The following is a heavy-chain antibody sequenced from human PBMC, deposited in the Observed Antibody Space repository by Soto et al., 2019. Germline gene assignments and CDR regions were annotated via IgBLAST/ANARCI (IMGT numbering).Heavy chain of an antibody. CDR3: AKEEYCSGGSCYSYYFDY. J-gene: IGHJ4*02. CDR2: ISGSGGST. D-gene: IGHD2-15*01. V-gene: IGHV3-23*01. CDR1: GFTFSSYA. Sequence: GSLRLSCAASGFTFSSYAMSWVRQAPGKGLEWVSAISGSGGSTYYADSVKGRFTISRDNSKNTPYLQMNSLRAEDTAVYYCAKEEYCSGGSCYSYYFDYWGQGTLVTVSS.